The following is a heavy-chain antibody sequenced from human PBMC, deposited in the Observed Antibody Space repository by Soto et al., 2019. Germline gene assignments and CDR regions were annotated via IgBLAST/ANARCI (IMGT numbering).Heavy chain of an antibody. CDR1: GGSISSGGYY. CDR2: IYYSGST. Sequence: PSETLSLTCTVSGGSISSGGYYWSWIRQHPGKGLEWIGYIYYSGSTYYNPSLKSRVTISVDTSKNQFSLKLSSVTAADTAVYYCARVYGSGSYFPEHFDYWGQGTLVTVS. V-gene: IGHV4-31*03. J-gene: IGHJ4*02. D-gene: IGHD3-10*01. CDR3: ARVYGSGSYFPEHFDY.